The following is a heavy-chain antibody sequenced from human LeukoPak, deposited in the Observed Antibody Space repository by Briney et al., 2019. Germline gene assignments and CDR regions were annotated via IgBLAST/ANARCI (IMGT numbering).Heavy chain of an antibody. V-gene: IGHV3-53*01. CDR2: IYSGTT. J-gene: IGHJ4*02. Sequence: GGSLRLSCTVSGFSVSDNSMSWVRQAPGKGLEWVSFIYSGTTHYSDSVKGRFTISRDNSKNTLYLQMNSLRAEDTAVYYCAKEMYYYDSSGAFDYWGQGTLVTVSS. CDR3: AKEMYYYDSSGAFDY. D-gene: IGHD3-22*01. CDR1: GFSVSDNS.